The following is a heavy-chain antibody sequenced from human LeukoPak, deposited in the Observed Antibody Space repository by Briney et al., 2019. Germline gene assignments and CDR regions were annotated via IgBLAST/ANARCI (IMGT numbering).Heavy chain of an antibody. V-gene: IGHV3-49*03. CDR2: IRSKAYGGTT. Sequence: PGGSLRLSCTASGFTFGDYAMSWFRQAPGKGLEWVSFIRSKAYGGTTEYAASVKGRFTISRDDSKSIAYLQMNSPKTEDTAVYYCTRGQLALRRENWFDPWGQGTLVTVSS. J-gene: IGHJ5*02. D-gene: IGHD6-13*01. CDR1: GFTFGDYA. CDR3: TRGQLALRRENWFDP.